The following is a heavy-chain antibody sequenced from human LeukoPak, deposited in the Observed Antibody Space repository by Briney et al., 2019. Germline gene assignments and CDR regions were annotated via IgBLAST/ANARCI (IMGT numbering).Heavy chain of an antibody. D-gene: IGHD1-26*01. CDR3: ARGELGFGYGY. V-gene: IGHV4-61*02. CDR1: GGSISSGSYY. CDR2: IYTSGST. Sequence: SQTLSLTCTVSGGSISSGSYYWSWIRQPAGKGLEWIGRIYTSGSTNYNPSLKSRVTMSVDTSKNQFSLKLSSVTAADTAVYYCARGELGFGYGYWGQGTLVTVSS. J-gene: IGHJ4*02.